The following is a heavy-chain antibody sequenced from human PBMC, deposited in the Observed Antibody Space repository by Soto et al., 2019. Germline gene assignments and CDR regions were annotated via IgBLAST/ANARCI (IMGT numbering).Heavy chain of an antibody. Sequence: GGSLRLSCAASGFTVSSNYMTWVRQAPGKGLEWVSVIYSGGSTNYADSVKGRFTISGDDSKNTLFLQMNSLRAEDTAVYYCATANLLLPWLFDYWGQGTLVNVSS. J-gene: IGHJ4*02. CDR1: GFTVSSNY. CDR2: IYSGGST. D-gene: IGHD2-15*01. V-gene: IGHV3-66*01. CDR3: ATANLLLPWLFDY.